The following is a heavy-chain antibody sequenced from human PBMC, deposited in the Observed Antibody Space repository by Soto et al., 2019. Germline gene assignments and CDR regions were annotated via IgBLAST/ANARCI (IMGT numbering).Heavy chain of an antibody. CDR1: GGTFSGYY. Sequence: PSETLSLTCAVYGGTFSGYYWSWIRQAPGEGLEGMGEINHSGSTNSNPSLKSRFTISVDTSKNQFSLKLSSVTAADTAVYYCARRESDFWSGYYNWFDPWGQGTLVTVSS. V-gene: IGHV4-34*01. J-gene: IGHJ5*02. CDR3: ARRESDFWSGYYNWFDP. D-gene: IGHD3-3*01. CDR2: INHSGST.